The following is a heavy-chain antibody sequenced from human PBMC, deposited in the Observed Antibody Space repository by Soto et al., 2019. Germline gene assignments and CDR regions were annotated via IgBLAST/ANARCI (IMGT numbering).Heavy chain of an antibody. D-gene: IGHD2-2*01. J-gene: IGHJ5*02. Sequence: GEPLKISCTGFVYTFTTFWISWVRQMPGRGLEWMGRIDPRDSYTNYSPSFQGHVTISVDKSISTAYLQWGSLKASDTAMYYCARLYCSSSTCDSWFDPWGQGTLVTVSS. CDR3: ARLYCSSSTCDSWFDP. CDR1: VYTFTTFW. V-gene: IGHV5-10-1*01. CDR2: IDPRDSYT.